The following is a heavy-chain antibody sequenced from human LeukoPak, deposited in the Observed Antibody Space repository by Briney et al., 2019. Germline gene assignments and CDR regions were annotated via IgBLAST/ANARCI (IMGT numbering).Heavy chain of an antibody. D-gene: IGHD1-26*01. Sequence: ASVRVSCKASGYTFTSYDINWVRQATGQGLEWMGWMNPNSGNTGYAQKFQGRVTMTRNTSISTAYMELSSLRSEDTAVYYCARPARGVGAMDVWGQGTTVTVSS. CDR2: MNPNSGNT. CDR1: GYTFTSYD. J-gene: IGHJ6*02. V-gene: IGHV1-8*01. CDR3: ARPARGVGAMDV.